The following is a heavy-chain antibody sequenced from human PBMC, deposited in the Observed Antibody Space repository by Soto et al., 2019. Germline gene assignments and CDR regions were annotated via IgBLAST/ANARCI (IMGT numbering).Heavy chain of an antibody. D-gene: IGHD6-13*01. CDR1: GGTFSSYA. CDR2: IIPIFGTA. V-gene: IGHV1-69*13. J-gene: IGHJ4*02. Sequence: ASVKVSCKASGGTFSSYAISWVRQAPGQGLEWMGGIIPIFGTANYAQKFQGRVTITADESTSTAYMELSSLRSEDTAVYYCARGVAAAGTRFDYWGQGTLVTVSS. CDR3: ARGVAAAGTRFDY.